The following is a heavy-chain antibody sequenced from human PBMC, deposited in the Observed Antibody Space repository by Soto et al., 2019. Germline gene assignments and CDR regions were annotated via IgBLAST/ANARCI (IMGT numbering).Heavy chain of an antibody. CDR1: GFTFSDYY. J-gene: IGHJ4*02. D-gene: IGHD3-9*01. CDR2: ISSSGSTI. V-gene: IGHV3-11*01. Sequence: QVQLVESGGGLVKPGGSLRLSCAASGFTFSDYYMSWIRQAPGKGLEWVSYISSSGSTIYYADSVKGRFAISRDNAKNSLYLQMNSLRAEDTAVYYCARDHLSPKGYFDWLLCDYWGQGTLVTVSS. CDR3: ARDHLSPKGYFDWLLCDY.